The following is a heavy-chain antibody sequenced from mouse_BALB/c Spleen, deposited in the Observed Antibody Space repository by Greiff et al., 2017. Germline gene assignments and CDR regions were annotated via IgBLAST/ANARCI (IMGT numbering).Heavy chain of an antibody. D-gene: IGHD4-1*01. J-gene: IGHJ4*01. CDR1: GYSITSDYA. CDR3: ARRLGEDAMDY. CDR2: ISYSGST. V-gene: IGHV3-2*02. Sequence: EVKLMESGPGLVKPSQSLSLTCTVTGYSITSDYAWNWIRQFPGNKLEWMGYISYSGSTSYNPSLKSRISITRDTSKNQFFLQLNSVTTEDTATYYCARRLGEDAMDYWGQGTSVTVSS.